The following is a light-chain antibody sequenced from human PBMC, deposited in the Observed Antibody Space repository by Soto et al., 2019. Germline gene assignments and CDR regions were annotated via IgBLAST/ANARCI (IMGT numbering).Light chain of an antibody. J-gene: IGKJ1*01. Sequence: EIVLTQSPGTLSLSPGERATLPCRASQSVSSYSLAWYQQRPGQPPNLLIFGASHRAPDIPDRFSGSGSGTDFTLTISRLEPEDFAVYYCQQYGSSIQTFGQGTKVDIK. CDR1: QSVSSYS. CDR3: QQYGSSIQT. V-gene: IGKV3-20*01. CDR2: GAS.